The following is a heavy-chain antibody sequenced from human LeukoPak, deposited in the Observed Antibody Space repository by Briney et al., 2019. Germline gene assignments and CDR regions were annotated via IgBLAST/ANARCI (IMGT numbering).Heavy chain of an antibody. Sequence: GRSLRLSCAASGFTFSSYGMHWVRQAPGKGLEWVAVIWYDGSNKYYADSVKGRFTISRDNSKNTLFLQLRNLRVEDTAVYFCARDQGHDYAPVGSATHGYWGQGTLVAVAS. D-gene: IGHD4/OR15-4a*01. CDR1: GFTFSSYG. J-gene: IGHJ4*02. CDR3: ARDQGHDYAPVGSATHGY. CDR2: IWYDGSNK. V-gene: IGHV3-33*01.